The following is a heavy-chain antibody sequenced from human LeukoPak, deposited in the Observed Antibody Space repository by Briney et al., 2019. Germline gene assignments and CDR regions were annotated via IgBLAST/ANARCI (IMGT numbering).Heavy chain of an antibody. J-gene: IGHJ4*02. CDR3: AKGWYGSSWYGRYYFDY. Sequence: GGSLRLSCAASGFTFSSYGMHWVRQAPGKGLEWVAFIRYDGSNKYYADSVKGRFTISRDNSKNTLYLQMNSLRAEDTAVYYCAKGWYGSSWYGRYYFDYWGQGTLVTVSS. CDR1: GFTFSSYG. CDR2: IRYDGSNK. D-gene: IGHD6-13*01. V-gene: IGHV3-30*02.